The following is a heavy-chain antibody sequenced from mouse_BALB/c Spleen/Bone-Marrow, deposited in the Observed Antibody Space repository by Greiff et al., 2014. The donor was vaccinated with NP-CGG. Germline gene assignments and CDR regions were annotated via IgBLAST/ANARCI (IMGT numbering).Heavy chain of an antibody. CDR1: GYAFSSYW. V-gene: IGHV1-80*01. CDR3: ARGPWFAY. Sequence: LQESGAELVRPGSSVKISCKASGYAFSSYWMNWVKQRPGQGLEWIGQIYPGDGDTNYNGKFKGKATLTADKSSSTAYMQLSSLTSGDSAVYFCARGPWFAYWGQGTLVTVSA. J-gene: IGHJ3*01. CDR2: IYPGDGDT.